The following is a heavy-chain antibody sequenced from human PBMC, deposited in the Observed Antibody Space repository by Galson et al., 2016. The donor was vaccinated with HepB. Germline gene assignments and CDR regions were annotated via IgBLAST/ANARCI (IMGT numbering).Heavy chain of an antibody. CDR3: ARDTHDYRRSNNYLGAFDI. V-gene: IGHV3-7*03. Sequence: SLRLSCAASGFTLSDYWMAWVRQAPGKGLEWVADIKRDGSQKQYVESVKGRFTISRDNAEASVYLQMNSLRAEDTAIYYCARDTHDYRRSNNYLGAFDIWGQGTMVTVSS. J-gene: IGHJ3*02. D-gene: IGHD5-12*01. CDR1: GFTLSDYW. CDR2: IKRDGSQK.